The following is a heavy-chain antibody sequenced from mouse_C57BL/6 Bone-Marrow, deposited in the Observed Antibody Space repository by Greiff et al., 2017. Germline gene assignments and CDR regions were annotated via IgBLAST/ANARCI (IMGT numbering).Heavy chain of an antibody. V-gene: IGHV8-8*01. CDR2: IWWDDDK. J-gene: IGHJ4*01. CDR3: ARILLLVLYYAMDY. CDR1: GFSLSTFGMG. D-gene: IGHD2-1*01. Sequence: QVTLKVSGPGILQPSQTLSLTCSFSGFSLSTFGMGVGWIRQPSGKGLEWLAHIWWDDDKYYNPALKSRLTISKDTSKNHVFLKSANVDTAETATYYCARILLLVLYYAMDYWGQGTSVTVSS.